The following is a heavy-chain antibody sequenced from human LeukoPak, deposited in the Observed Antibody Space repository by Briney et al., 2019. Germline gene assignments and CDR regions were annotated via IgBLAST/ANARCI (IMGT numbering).Heavy chain of an antibody. V-gene: IGHV3-30*14. J-gene: IGHJ3*02. CDR2: ISYDGTNK. CDR1: QFTFRSYA. D-gene: IGHD3-10*01. CDR3: ARDHGLSEDAFDI. Sequence: GGSLRLSCAASQFTFRSYAMHWVRQAPGKGLEWVAIISYDGTNKYYADSVKGRFTISRDNSKNTLYLQMNSLRAEDTAVYYCARDHGLSEDAFDIWGQGTMVTVSS.